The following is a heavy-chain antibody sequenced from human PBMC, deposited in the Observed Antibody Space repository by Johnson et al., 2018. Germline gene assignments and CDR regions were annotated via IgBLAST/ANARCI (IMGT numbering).Heavy chain of an antibody. CDR3: TTDGEGFPITF. V-gene: IGHV3-66*02. D-gene: IGHD5-24*01. Sequence: EVQLVESGGGVVQPGGSLRLSCSASGFSVSSKFMSWVRQAPGKGLECVSVIYSGGDTYYADSVKGRFSISRDISKNMLYLLMDKLRSEDTAVYYCTTDGEGFPITFWGQGTLVAVSS. CDR1: GFSVSSKF. J-gene: IGHJ4*02. CDR2: IYSGGDT.